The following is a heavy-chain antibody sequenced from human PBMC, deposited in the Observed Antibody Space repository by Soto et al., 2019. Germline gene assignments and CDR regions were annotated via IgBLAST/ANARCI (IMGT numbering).Heavy chain of an antibody. J-gene: IGHJ4*02. CDR3: ARSVIRFDY. V-gene: IGHV3-23*01. CDR2: ISGGAFA. Sequence: EVQLLESGGGLGQPGGSLRLSCAASGLTFSSYAMTWVRQAPGKGLAWVSAISGGAFAYYADSVKGRFTISRDNSNNTVCLQMSSLRVEDTAVYYCARSVIRFDYWGQGTLVTVSS. D-gene: IGHD2-21*01. CDR1: GLTFSSYA.